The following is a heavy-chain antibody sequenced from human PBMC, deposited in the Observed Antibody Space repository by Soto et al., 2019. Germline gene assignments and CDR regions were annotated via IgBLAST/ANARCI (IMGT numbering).Heavy chain of an antibody. V-gene: IGHV3-23*01. D-gene: IGHD1-7*01. Sequence: VGSLRLSCAASGFTFSTYSMTWVRQAPGKGLEWVAHITATGGNTYYADSVRGRFTISRDTSGNTLYLQMNSLRAEDTALYYCAKCMQAYWNYDAHHIWGQGTMVTVS. CDR3: AKCMQAYWNYDAHHI. CDR1: GFTFSTYS. CDR2: ITATGGNT. J-gene: IGHJ3*02.